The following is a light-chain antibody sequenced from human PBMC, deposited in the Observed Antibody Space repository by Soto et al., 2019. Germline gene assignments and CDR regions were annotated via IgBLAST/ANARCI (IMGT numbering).Light chain of an antibody. J-gene: IGLJ1*01. Sequence: QSVLTQTPSASGTPGQRVTISCSGSRSNIGSDYVYWYQQFPGTAPKLLIYRNNQRPSGVPDRFSGSKSGTSASLAISGLRSEDEADYYCAAWDDSLSGYVFGTGT. V-gene: IGLV1-47*01. CDR3: AAWDDSLSGYV. CDR2: RNN. CDR1: RSNIGSDY.